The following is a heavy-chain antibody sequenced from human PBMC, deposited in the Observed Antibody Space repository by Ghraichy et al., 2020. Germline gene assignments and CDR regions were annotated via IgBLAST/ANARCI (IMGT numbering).Heavy chain of an antibody. Sequence: SETLSLTCAVYGGSFSGYFWTWIRQPPGKGLEWIGEINHSGSTNYNPSLKSRVTISVDTSKNQFSLKLSSVTAADTAVYYCARGFVVLPTAIPGGYYYYMDVWGKGTTVTVSS. D-gene: IGHD2-2*02. CDR3: ARGFVVLPTAIPGGYYYYMDV. CDR2: INHSGST. J-gene: IGHJ6*03. V-gene: IGHV4-34*01. CDR1: GGSFSGYF.